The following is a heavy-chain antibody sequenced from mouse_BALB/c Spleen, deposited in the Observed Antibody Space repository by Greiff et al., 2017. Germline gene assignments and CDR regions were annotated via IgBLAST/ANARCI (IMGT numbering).Heavy chain of an antibody. CDR2: ISSGGST. CDR3: ARGQRYDWYFDV. V-gene: IGHV5-6-5*01. CDR1: GFTFSSYA. J-gene: IGHJ1*01. Sequence: EVKLVESGGGLVKPGGSLKLSCAASGFTFSSYAMSWVRQTPEKRLEWVASISSGGSTYYPDSVKGRFTISRDNARNILYLQMSSLRSEDTAMYYCARGQRYDWYFDVWGAGTTVTVSS. D-gene: IGHD2-14*01.